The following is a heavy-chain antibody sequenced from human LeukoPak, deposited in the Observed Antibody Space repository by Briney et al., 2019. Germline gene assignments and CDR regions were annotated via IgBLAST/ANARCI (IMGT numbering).Heavy chain of an antibody. D-gene: IGHD3-10*01. CDR3: ARDRGLFGELFDY. J-gene: IGHJ4*02. CDR2: ISYDGSNK. V-gene: IGHV3-30-3*01. CDR1: GGSFSGYY. Sequence: LTLTCAVYGGSFSGYYWRWVRQPPGKGLEWVGVISYDGSNKYYADSVKGRFTISRDNSKNTLYLQMNSLRAEDTAVYYCARDRGLFGELFDYWGQGTLVTVSS.